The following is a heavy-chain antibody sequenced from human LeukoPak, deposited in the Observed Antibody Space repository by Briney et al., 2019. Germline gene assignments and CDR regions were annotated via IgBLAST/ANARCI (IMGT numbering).Heavy chain of an antibody. J-gene: IGHJ4*02. V-gene: IGHV6-1*01. CDR3: AREDVDTAMVDY. CDR1: GDSVSSNSAA. Sequence: SQTLSLTCAISGDSVSSNSAAWSWIRQSPSRGLEWLGRTYYRSKWYDDYAVSVKSRITINPDTSKNQFSLQLNSVTPEDTAVYYCAREDVDTAMVDYWGQGTLVTVSS. D-gene: IGHD5-18*01. CDR2: TYYRSKWYD.